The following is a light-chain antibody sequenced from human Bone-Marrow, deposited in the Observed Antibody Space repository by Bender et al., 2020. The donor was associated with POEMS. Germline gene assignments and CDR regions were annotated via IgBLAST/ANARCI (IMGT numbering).Light chain of an antibody. Sequence: QSALTQPPSVSGSLGQSVTISCTGASSDVRSYDLVSWYQQHPGRAPKLMIYEVNKRPSGVSDRFSGSKSGNTASLTISGLQAEDEADYYCCSYSGSSTVVFGGGTKLTVL. CDR2: EVN. J-gene: IGLJ2*01. CDR1: SSDVRSYDL. V-gene: IGLV2-23*02. CDR3: CSYSGSSTVV.